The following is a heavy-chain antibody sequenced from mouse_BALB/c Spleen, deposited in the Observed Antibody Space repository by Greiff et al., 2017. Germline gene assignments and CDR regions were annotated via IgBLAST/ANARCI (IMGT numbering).Heavy chain of an antibody. CDR1: GYTFTSYY. J-gene: IGHJ3*01. CDR3: TRKRSSWFAY. CDR2: INPSNGGT. V-gene: IGHV1S81*02. Sequence: VQLKESGADLVKPGASVKLSCKASGYTFTSYYMYWVKQRPGQGLEWIGEINPSNGGTNFNEKFKSKATLTVDKSSSTAYMQLSSLTSEDSAVYYCTRKRSSWFAYWGQGTLVTVSA. D-gene: IGHD1-1*01.